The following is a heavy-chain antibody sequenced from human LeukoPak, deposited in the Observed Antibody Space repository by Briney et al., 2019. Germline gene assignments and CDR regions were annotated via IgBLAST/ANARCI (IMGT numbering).Heavy chain of an antibody. CDR2: ISGSGGST. D-gene: IGHD3-22*01. Sequence: GSLRLSCAASGFTFSSYAMSWARQAPGKGLEWVSAISGSGGSTYYADSVKGRFTISRDNSKNTLYLQMNSLRAEDMAVYYCASRNYYDSSGYYYPYYFDYWGQGTLVTVSS. CDR3: ASRNYYDSSGYYYPYYFDY. V-gene: IGHV3-23*01. CDR1: GFTFSSYA. J-gene: IGHJ4*02.